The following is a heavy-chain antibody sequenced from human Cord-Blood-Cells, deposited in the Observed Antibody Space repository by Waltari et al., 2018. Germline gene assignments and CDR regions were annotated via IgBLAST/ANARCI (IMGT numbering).Heavy chain of an antibody. V-gene: IGHV4-30-4*08. CDR3: ARRGDCSSTSCYAFDI. D-gene: IGHD2-2*01. CDR1: GGSISSGDYY. CDR2: IYYSGST. Sequence: QVQLQESGPGLVKPSQTLSLTCTVSGGSISSGDYYWSWIRQPPGKGLEWIGYIYYSGSTCYNPSLKGRVTISVDTSKNQFSLKLSSVTAADTAVYYCARRGDCSSTSCYAFDIWGQGTMVTVSS. J-gene: IGHJ3*02.